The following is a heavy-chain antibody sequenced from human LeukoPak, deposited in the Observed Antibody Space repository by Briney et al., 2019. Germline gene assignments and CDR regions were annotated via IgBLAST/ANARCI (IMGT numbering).Heavy chain of an antibody. D-gene: IGHD3-16*01. J-gene: IGHJ4*02. Sequence: PSETLSLTCTVSGGSITNYYWSWIRQPAGKGLEWIGRIYTSGSTNYNPSLKSRVTISVDTSRNQFSLKLSSVTAADTAVYYCARGGLHPFDYWGQGTLVTVSS. CDR2: IYTSGST. V-gene: IGHV4-4*07. CDR1: GGSITNYY. CDR3: ARGGLHPFDY.